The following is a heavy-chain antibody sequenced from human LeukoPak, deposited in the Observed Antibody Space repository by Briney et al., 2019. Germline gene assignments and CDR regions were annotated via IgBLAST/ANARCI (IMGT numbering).Heavy chain of an antibody. D-gene: IGHD3-16*01. V-gene: IGHV3-23*01. CDR3: AKASWVSSTDAVR. CDR1: GLSFSGFA. J-gene: IGHJ4*02. CDR2: IRGNGDT. Sequence: GGSLRLSCAASGLSFSGFAMSWVRQGPARGLEWVSSIRGNGDTFYADSVKGRFTLSSDSSTNMVYFQLNNLRVEDTAIYYCAKASWVSSTDAVRWGQGTLVTVSS.